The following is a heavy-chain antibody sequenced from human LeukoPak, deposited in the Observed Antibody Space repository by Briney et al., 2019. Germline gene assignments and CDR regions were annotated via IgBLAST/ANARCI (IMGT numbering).Heavy chain of an antibody. CDR3: ARGAGPLFDP. CDR2: INTSGTTI. J-gene: IGHJ5*02. Sequence: GGSLRLSCAASGFTFSDHYMSWIRQAPGKGLEWLSYINTSGTTIHYTDSAKGRFTISRDNAKNSLYLQMNRLRAEATAVYYCARGAGPLFDPWGQGTLVTVSS. V-gene: IGHV3-11*01. CDR1: GFTFSDHY.